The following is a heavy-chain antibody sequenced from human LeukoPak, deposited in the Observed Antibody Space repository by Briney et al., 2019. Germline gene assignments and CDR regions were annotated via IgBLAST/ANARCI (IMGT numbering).Heavy chain of an antibody. Sequence: PSETLSLTCAVYGGSFSGYYWSWIRQPPGKGLEWIGEINHSGSTNYNPSLKSRGTISVDTSKNQFSLKLSSVTAADTAVYYCARGIAAAGGAEYFQHWGQGTLVTVSS. D-gene: IGHD6-13*01. V-gene: IGHV4-34*01. J-gene: IGHJ1*01. CDR1: GGSFSGYY. CDR2: INHSGST. CDR3: ARGIAAAGGAEYFQH.